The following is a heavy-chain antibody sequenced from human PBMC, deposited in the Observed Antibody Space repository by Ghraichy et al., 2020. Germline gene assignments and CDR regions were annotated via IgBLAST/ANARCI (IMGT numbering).Heavy chain of an antibody. J-gene: IGHJ3*02. D-gene: IGHD6-13*01. CDR2: IIPIFGTA. CDR1: GGTFSGYA. Sequence: SVKVSCKASGGTFSGYAISWVRQAPGQGLEWMGGIIPIFGTANYAQKFQGRVTITTDESTSTAYMELSSLGSEDTAVYYCARGVGGVYSSNSAGAFDIWGQGTMVTVSS. V-gene: IGHV1-69*05. CDR3: ARGVGGVYSSNSAGAFDI.